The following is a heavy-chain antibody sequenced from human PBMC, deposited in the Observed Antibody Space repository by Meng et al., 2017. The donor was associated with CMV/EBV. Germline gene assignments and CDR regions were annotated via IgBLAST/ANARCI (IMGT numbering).Heavy chain of an antibody. D-gene: IGHD2-2*02. J-gene: IGHJ2*01. Sequence: YDTNWGRQATGQGLEWMGWMNPNSGNTGYAQKFQGRVTMTRNTSISTAYMELSSLRSEDTAVYYCARGRSAGVVVPAAIRGYWYFDLWGRGTLVTVSS. CDR2: MNPNSGNT. CDR3: ARGRSAGVVVPAAIRGYWYFDL. V-gene: IGHV1-8*01. CDR1: YD.